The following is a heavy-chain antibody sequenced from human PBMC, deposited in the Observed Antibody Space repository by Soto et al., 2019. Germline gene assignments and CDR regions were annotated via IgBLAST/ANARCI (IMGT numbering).Heavy chain of an antibody. J-gene: IGHJ4*02. Sequence: GGSLRFSCEASGFSFSRYGMHWVRQAPGMGLEWVAVISWDGLAQYYADSVKGRFTISRDNSQSTLYLQMNSLRTEDTAIYYCAKETIQVGGPNYFDYWGQGALVTVSS. V-gene: IGHV3-30*18. CDR3: AKETIQVGGPNYFDY. CDR1: GFSFSRYG. D-gene: IGHD1-1*01. CDR2: ISWDGLAQ.